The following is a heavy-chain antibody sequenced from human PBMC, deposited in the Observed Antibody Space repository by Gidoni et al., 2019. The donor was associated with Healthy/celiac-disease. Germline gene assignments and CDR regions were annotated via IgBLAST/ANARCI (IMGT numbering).Heavy chain of an antibody. CDR2: IYPGDSDT. CDR3: ARGALWFGDPDGYFDY. J-gene: IGHJ4*02. V-gene: IGHV5-51*01. D-gene: IGHD3-10*01. Sequence: EVQLVQSGAEVKKPGESLKISCKGSGYSFTRYWIGWVRQMPGKGLEWMGIIYPGDSDTRYSPSFQGQVTISADKSISTAYLQWSSLKASDTAMYYCARGALWFGDPDGYFDYWGQGTLVTVSS. CDR1: GYSFTRYW.